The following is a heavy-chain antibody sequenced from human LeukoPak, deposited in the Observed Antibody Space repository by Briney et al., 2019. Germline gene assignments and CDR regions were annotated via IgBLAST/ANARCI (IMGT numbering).Heavy chain of an antibody. CDR1: GFTFSSYA. CDR2: VTASVGST. J-gene: IGHJ6*02. V-gene: IGHV3-23*01. CDR3: AKGDYYGSGSTFKNGMDV. Sequence: GGSLRLSCAASGFTFSSYAMSWVRQAPGKGLEWVSAVTASVGSTYYADSVKGRFTISRDNSKNTVYLQVNSLRAGDTAVYYCAKGDYYGSGSTFKNGMDVWGQGTTVTVSS. D-gene: IGHD3-10*01.